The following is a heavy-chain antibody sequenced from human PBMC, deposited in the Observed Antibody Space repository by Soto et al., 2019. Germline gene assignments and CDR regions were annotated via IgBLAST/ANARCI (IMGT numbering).Heavy chain of an antibody. D-gene: IGHD1-20*01. Sequence: SETLSLTCTVSGGSISSGDYYWSWIRQPPGKGLEWIGYIYYSGSTYYNPSLKSRVTISVDTSKNQFSLKLSSVTAADTAVYYCARDSNWNDFPGDYYYGMDVWGQGTTVTVSS. V-gene: IGHV4-30-4*01. CDR2: IYYSGST. CDR3: ARDSNWNDFPGDYYYGMDV. CDR1: GGSISSGDYY. J-gene: IGHJ6*02.